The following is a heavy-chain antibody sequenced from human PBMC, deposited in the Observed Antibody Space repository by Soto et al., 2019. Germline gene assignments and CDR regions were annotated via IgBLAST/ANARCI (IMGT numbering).Heavy chain of an antibody. Sequence: SQTLSLTCTVSGGSISSSSYYWGWIRQPPGKGLEWIGSIYYSGSTYYNPSLKSRVTISVDTSKNQFSLKLSSVTAADTAVYYCARQAGTMIVVATGAFDIWGEGTMVTLSS. V-gene: IGHV4-39*01. CDR1: GGSISSSSYY. J-gene: IGHJ3*02. CDR2: IYYSGST. CDR3: ARQAGTMIVVATGAFDI. D-gene: IGHD3-22*01.